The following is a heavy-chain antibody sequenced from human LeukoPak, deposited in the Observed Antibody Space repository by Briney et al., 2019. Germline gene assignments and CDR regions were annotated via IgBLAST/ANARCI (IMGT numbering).Heavy chain of an antibody. D-gene: IGHD3-22*01. CDR3: ARHYYDSSGYYSCDY. CDR1: GFTVSSNY. Sequence: GGSLRLSCAASGFTVSSNYMSWVRQAPGKGLEWVSVIYSGGSTYYADSVKGRFTISRDNSKNTLNLQMNSLRAEDAAVYYCARHYYDSSGYYSCDYWGQGTLVIVSS. CDR2: IYSGGST. V-gene: IGHV3-66*04. J-gene: IGHJ4*02.